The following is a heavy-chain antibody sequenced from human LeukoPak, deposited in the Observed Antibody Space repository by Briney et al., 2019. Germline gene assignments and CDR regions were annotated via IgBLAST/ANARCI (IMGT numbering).Heavy chain of an antibody. D-gene: IGHD3-10*01. CDR3: ARVVGGSGSYIGY. J-gene: IGHJ4*02. CDR2: IYYSGST. CDR1: GFTFSDYW. V-gene: IGHV4-38-2*01. Sequence: GSLRLSCAASGFTFSDYWMTWVRQAPGKGLEWIGSIYYSGSTYYNPSLKSRVTISVDTSKNQFSLKLSSVTAADTAVYYCARVVGGSGSYIGYWGQGTLVTVSS.